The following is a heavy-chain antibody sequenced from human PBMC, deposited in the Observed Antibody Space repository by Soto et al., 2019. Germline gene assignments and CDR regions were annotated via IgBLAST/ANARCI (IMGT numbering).Heavy chain of an antibody. V-gene: IGHV4-34*01. CDR1: GGSFSGYY. CDR2: INHSGST. J-gene: IGHJ3*02. Sequence: PSETLSLTCAVYGGSFSGYYWSWIRQPPGKGLEWIGEINHSGSTNYNPSLKSRVTISVDTSKNQFSLKLSSVTAADTAVYYCARMYYYDSSGYLAAYAFDIWGQGTMVTVSS. CDR3: ARMYYYDSSGYLAAYAFDI. D-gene: IGHD3-22*01.